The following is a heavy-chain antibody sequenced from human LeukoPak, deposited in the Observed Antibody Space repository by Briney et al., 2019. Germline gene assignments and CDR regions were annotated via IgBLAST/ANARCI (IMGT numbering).Heavy chain of an antibody. CDR2: ISAYNGNT. D-gene: IGHD6-13*01. J-gene: IGHJ5*02. V-gene: IGHV1-18*01. CDR1: GGTFTSYG. Sequence: ASVKVSCKASGGTFTSYGISWVRQAPGQGLEWMGWISAYNGNTNYAQKLQGRVTMTTDTSTSTAYMELRSLRSDDTAVYYCARVVFSAQQLNWFDPWGQGTLVTVSS. CDR3: ARVVFSAQQLNWFDP.